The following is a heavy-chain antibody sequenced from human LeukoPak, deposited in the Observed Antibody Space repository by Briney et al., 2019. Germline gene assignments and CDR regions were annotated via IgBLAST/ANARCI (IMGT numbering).Heavy chain of an antibody. V-gene: IGHV1-18*01. J-gene: IGHJ4*02. CDR3: ARDERAAAAGTTGYFDY. Sequence: ASVKVSCKASGYTFTSYGISWVRQAPGQGLEWMGWISAYNGNTNYAQKLQGRVTMTTDTSTSTAYMELRSLRSDDTAVYCCARDERAAAAGTTGYFDYWGQGTLVTVSS. CDR1: GYTFTSYG. D-gene: IGHD6-13*01. CDR2: ISAYNGNT.